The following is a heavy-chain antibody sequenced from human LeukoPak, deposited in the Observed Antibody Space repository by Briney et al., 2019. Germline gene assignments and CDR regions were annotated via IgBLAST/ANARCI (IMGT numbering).Heavy chain of an antibody. V-gene: IGHV3-33*01. CDR2: IWYDGSNK. D-gene: IGHD5-12*01. CDR1: GFTFSSYG. Sequence: PGGSLRLSCAASGFTFSSYGMHWVRQAPGKGLEWVAVIWYDGSNKYYADSVKGRFTISRDNSKNTLYLQMNSLRAEDTAVYYCARTYSGYEYYFDYWGQGTLVAVSS. J-gene: IGHJ4*02. CDR3: ARTYSGYEYYFDY.